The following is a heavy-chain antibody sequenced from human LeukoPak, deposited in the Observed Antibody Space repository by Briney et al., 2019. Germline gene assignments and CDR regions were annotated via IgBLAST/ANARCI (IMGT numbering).Heavy chain of an antibody. Sequence: AAVKVSLKASGYTFTNCGISWLRQAPAQGLDGMGWISTNNAKTNSAQRFHGRFTMTAATSTDTAYMELRSLTSDDAAVFYCASDLVSLLYGSGIDYWGQGTQVTVSA. CDR3: ASDLVSLLYGSGIDY. CDR2: ISTNNAKT. CDR1: GYTFTNCG. J-gene: IGHJ4*02. D-gene: IGHD3-10*01. V-gene: IGHV1-18*01.